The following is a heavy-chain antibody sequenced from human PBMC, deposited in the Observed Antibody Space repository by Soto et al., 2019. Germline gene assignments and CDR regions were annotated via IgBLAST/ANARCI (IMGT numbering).Heavy chain of an antibody. V-gene: IGHV1-69*06. Sequence: SVKVSCKASGGTFSSYSMSWVRQAPGQGLEWMGGIIPIFGTANYAQKFQGRVTITADKSTSTAYMELSSLRSEDTAVYYCARSLIGKTTVIILQRWYYYYGMDVWGQGTTVTVSS. J-gene: IGHJ6*02. D-gene: IGHD4-17*01. CDR3: ARSLIGKTTVIILQRWYYYYGMDV. CDR1: GGTFSSYS. CDR2: IIPIFGTA.